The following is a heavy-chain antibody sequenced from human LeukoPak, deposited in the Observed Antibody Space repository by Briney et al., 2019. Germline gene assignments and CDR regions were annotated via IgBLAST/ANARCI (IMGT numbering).Heavy chain of an antibody. CDR1: GFTFSSFG. CDR2: ISHDGRSK. Sequence: GRSLTLSCAASGFTFSSFGMHWVRQAPGKGLEWVAIISHDGRSKYYADSVKGRFTISRDNSRYTLYLQMNSLRAEDTAVYYCAKAGYGGGSTTIFGDYWGQGTLVTGSS. CDR3: AKAGYGGGSTTIFGDY. V-gene: IGHV3-30*18. D-gene: IGHD3-10*01. J-gene: IGHJ4*02.